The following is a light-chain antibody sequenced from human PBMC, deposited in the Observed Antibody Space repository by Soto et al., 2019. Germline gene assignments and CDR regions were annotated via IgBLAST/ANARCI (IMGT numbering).Light chain of an antibody. CDR3: SSYTSSSTLVV. CDR1: SSDVGGYNY. J-gene: IGLJ2*01. Sequence: QSVLTHPAAVSGSTGQSSTISCTGTSSDVGGYNYVSWYQQHPGKAPKLMIYEVSNRSSGDSNRFSGSKSGNTASLTISGLQAEDEADYYCSSYTSSSTLVVFGGGTKLTVL. V-gene: IGLV2-14*01. CDR2: EVS.